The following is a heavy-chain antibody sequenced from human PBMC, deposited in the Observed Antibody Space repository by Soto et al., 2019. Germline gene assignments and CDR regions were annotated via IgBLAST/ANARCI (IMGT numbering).Heavy chain of an antibody. CDR1: GFTFSCCA. D-gene: IGHD4-17*01. Sequence: PGGSLRLSCAASGFTFSCCAMSWVRQAPGRGLEWVSTIHGGADYTHYTDSVKGRFTISRDNSRNTLYLQMNSLRAEDTAVYYCARVGDYAAKDSGQGTLVTVSS. CDR3: ARVGDYAAKD. J-gene: IGHJ4*02. V-gene: IGHV3-23*01. CDR2: IHGGADYT.